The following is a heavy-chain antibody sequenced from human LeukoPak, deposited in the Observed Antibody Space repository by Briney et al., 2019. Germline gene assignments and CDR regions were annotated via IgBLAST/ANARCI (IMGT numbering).Heavy chain of an antibody. CDR1: GFTFSSYA. J-gene: IGHJ4*02. CDR3: AKDLQGYYYDSSGYRGDY. CDR2: ISGSGGST. D-gene: IGHD3-22*01. V-gene: IGHV3-23*01. Sequence: PGGSLRLSCAASGFTFSSYAMSWVRQAPGKGLEWVSAISGSGGSTYYADSVKGRFTISRDNSKNTLYLQMNSLRAEDTAVYYCAKDLQGYYYDSSGYRGDYWGQGTLVTVSS.